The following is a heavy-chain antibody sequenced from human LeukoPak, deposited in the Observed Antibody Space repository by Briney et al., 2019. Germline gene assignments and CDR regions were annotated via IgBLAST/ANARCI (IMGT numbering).Heavy chain of an antibody. CDR2: IRQDGSEQ. D-gene: IGHD2/OR15-2a*01. CDR1: GFTFSTYW. J-gene: IGHJ6*03. Sequence: PGGSLRLSCAASGFTFSTYWMSWVRQAPGKGLEWVANIRQDGSEQYYVDSVKGRFTISRDNAKHSLFLQMNSLRGEDTAVYYCARVAVIYYYYMEVWGKGTTVTVSS. CDR3: ARVAVIYYYYMEV. V-gene: IGHV3-7*01.